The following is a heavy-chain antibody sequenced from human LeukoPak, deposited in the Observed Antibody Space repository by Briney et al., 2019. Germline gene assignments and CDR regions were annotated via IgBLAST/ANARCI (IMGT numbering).Heavy chain of an antibody. Sequence: PGGSLRLSCAASGFTVISHYMSWVRQAPGKGLEWVSVIYRGDGTHYADSVKGRFTISRDNSKNTVYLQMNSLSVEDTAVYYCARDIGGTVEVATMNYWGQGTLVTVS. CDR1: GFTVISHY. V-gene: IGHV3-66*01. CDR2: IYRGDGT. D-gene: IGHD5-24*01. J-gene: IGHJ4*02. CDR3: ARDIGGTVEVATMNY.